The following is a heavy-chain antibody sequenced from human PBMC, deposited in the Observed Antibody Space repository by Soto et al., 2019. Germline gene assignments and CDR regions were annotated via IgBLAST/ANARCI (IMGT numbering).Heavy chain of an antibody. V-gene: IGHV4-31*03. D-gene: IGHD6-19*01. J-gene: IGHJ5*02. Sequence: QVQLQESGPGLVKPSQTLSLTCTVSGGSISSGGYYWSWIRQHPGKGLEWIGYIYYSGSTYYNPSLRSRVTIAGATCKNQFPRKLSSVTAADTAVYYCARGVGYSSGRGWFDPWGQGTLVTVSS. CDR1: GGSISSGGYY. CDR3: ARGVGYSSGRGWFDP. CDR2: IYYSGST.